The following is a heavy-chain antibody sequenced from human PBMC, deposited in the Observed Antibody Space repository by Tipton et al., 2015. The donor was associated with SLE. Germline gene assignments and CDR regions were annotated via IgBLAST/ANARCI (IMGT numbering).Heavy chain of an antibody. J-gene: IGHJ4*02. CDR1: GGSISSYY. Sequence: TLSLTCTVSGGSISSYYWSWIRQPPGKGLEWIGYIYYSGSTNYNPSLKSRVTISVDTSKNQFSLKLSSVTAAATAVYYCARVPVARHYFDDWGQGSLVTVSS. CDR3: ARVPVARHYFDD. D-gene: IGHD2-15*01. CDR2: IYYSGST. V-gene: IGHV4-59*01.